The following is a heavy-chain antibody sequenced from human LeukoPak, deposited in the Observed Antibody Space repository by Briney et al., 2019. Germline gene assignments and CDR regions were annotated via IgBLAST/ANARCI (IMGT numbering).Heavy chain of an antibody. J-gene: IGHJ4*02. CDR3: ARVGCSGGSCYLYYFDY. V-gene: IGHV1-2*02. CDR1: GYTFTGYY. Sequence: ASVKVSCKASGYTFTGYYMHWVRQAPGQGLEWMGWINPNSGGTNYAQKFQGRVTMTRDTSISTAYMELSRLRSDDTAVYYCARVGCSGGSCYLYYFDYWGQGTLVTVSS. CDR2: INPNSGGT. D-gene: IGHD2-15*01.